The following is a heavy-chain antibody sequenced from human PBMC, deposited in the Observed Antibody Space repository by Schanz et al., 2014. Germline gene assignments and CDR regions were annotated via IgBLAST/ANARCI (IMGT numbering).Heavy chain of an antibody. D-gene: IGHD3-3*01. Sequence: QAQLVESGGGVVQPGRSLRLSCAASGFAFRSYAMHWVRQAPGKGLEWAALISHDGNNKHYVDSVEGRFTISRDNSKNTLYLQMNSLRADDTAVYYCARDLLVSHYDFWSGNDYWGQGTLVTVSS. CDR1: GFAFRSYA. V-gene: IGHV3-30-3*01. CDR2: ISHDGNNK. J-gene: IGHJ4*02. CDR3: ARDLLVSHYDFWSGNDY.